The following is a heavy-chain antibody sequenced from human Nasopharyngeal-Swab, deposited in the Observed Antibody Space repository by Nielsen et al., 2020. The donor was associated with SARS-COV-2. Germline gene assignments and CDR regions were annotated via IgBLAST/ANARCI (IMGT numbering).Heavy chain of an antibody. CDR3: FQTDPAFDI. V-gene: IGHV3-48*02. J-gene: IGHJ3*02. CDR1: GFTFSTHG. D-gene: IGHD1-14*01. CDR2: ISSSSSTI. Sequence: GGSLRLSCAASGFTFSTHGMHWVRQAPGKGLEWVSYISSSSSTIYYADSVKGRFTISRDNAKNSLYLQMNSLRDEDTAVYYCFQTDPAFDIWGQGTMVTVSS.